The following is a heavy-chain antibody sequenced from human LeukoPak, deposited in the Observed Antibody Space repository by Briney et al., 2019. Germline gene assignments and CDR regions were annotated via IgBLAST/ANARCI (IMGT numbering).Heavy chain of an antibody. CDR2: IFYSGNT. V-gene: IGHV4-59*11. D-gene: IGHD4-11*01. CDR1: GDSINSHY. J-gene: IGHJ5*02. Sequence: PSATLSLTCTVFGDSINSHYWSWVRQAPGKGLELIGYIFYSGNTNYSPSLKSRVTISIDTSKKQFSLRLTSVTTADTAVYFCARTGDYSRSTGGWFDPWGQGTLVTVSS. CDR3: ARTGDYSRSTGGWFDP.